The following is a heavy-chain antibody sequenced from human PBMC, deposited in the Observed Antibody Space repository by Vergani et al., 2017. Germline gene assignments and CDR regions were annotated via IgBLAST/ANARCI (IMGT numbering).Heavy chain of an antibody. CDR3: ASGTYYYDSSGYYPNDAFDI. V-gene: IGHV4-34*01. D-gene: IGHD3-22*01. Sequence: QVQLQQWGAGLLKPSETLSLTCAVYGGSFSGYYWSWIRQPPGKGLEWIGEINHSGSTNYNPSLKSRVTISVDTSKNQFSLKLSSVTAADTAVYYCASGTYYYDSSGYYPNDAFDIWGQGTMVTVSS. CDR1: GGSFSGYY. CDR2: INHSGST. J-gene: IGHJ3*02.